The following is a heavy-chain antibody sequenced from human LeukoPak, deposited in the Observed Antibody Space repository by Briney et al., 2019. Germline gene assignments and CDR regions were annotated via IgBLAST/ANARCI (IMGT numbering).Heavy chain of an antibody. V-gene: IGHV1-69*04. CDR2: IIPIFGIA. CDR3: AAGSDTMVGFDY. Sequence: ASVKVSCKASGGTFSSYAISWVRQAPGQGLEWMGRIIPIFGIANYAQKFQGRVTITADKSTSTAYMELSSLRSEDTAVYYCAAGSDTMVGFDYWGQGTLVTVSS. CDR1: GGTFSSYA. J-gene: IGHJ4*02. D-gene: IGHD3-10*01.